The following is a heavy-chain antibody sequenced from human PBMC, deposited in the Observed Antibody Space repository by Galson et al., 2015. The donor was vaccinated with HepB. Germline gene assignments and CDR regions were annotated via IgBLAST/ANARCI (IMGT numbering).Heavy chain of an antibody. CDR1: GYTFTSYY. Sequence: SVKVSCKASGYTFTSYYMHWVRQAPGQGLEWMGIINPSGGSTSYAQKFQGRVTMTRDTSTSTVYMELSSLRSEDTAVYYCARVYGSGSYYTNWFDPWGQGTLVTVSS. D-gene: IGHD3-10*01. CDR2: INPSGGST. J-gene: IGHJ5*02. V-gene: IGHV1-46*03. CDR3: ARVYGSGSYYTNWFDP.